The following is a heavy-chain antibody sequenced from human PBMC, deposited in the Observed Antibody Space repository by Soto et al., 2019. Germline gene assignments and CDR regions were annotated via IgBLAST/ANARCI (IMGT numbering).Heavy chain of an antibody. D-gene: IGHD3-3*01. CDR2: VIASGGST. CDR1: GFSFSELA. Sequence: EVQLLESGGELVQPGESLRLSCTASGFSFSELAMSWVRQAPGKGLEWVASVIASGGSTYYPDSVKGRFTISRDNAKNTLYLRMYSLRVEDTAIYYCAKGRRSLEWLNWFDLWVHGTLVTVSA. CDR3: AKGRRSLEWLNWFDL. V-gene: IGHV3-23*01. J-gene: IGHJ5*02.